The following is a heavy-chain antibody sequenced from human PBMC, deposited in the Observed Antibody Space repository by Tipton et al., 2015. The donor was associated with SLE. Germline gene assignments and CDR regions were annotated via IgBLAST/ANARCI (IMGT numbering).Heavy chain of an antibody. D-gene: IGHD1-20*01. V-gene: IGHV4-59*11. CDR3: ARDLGITGTTPRGMDV. CDR2: IYYSGST. CDR1: GGSISSHY. Sequence: LRLSCTVSGGSISSHYWSWIRQPPGKGLEWIGYIYYSGSTNYNPSLKSRVTISVDTSKNQFSLKLSSVTAADTAVYYCARDLGITGTTPRGMDVWGQGTTVTVS. J-gene: IGHJ6*02.